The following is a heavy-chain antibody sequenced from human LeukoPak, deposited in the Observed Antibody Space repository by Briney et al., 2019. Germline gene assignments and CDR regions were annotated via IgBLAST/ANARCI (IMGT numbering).Heavy chain of an antibody. CDR1: GGSISSSSYY. CDR2: IYYSGST. D-gene: IGHD1-1*01. Sequence: SETLSLTCTVSGGSISSSSYYWGWIRQPPGKGLEWIGSIYYSGSTYYNPSLKSRVTISVDTSKNQFSLKLSSVTAADTAVYYCAHQKGAGIDYWGQGTLVTVSS. CDR3: AHQKGAGIDY. V-gene: IGHV4-39*07. J-gene: IGHJ4*02.